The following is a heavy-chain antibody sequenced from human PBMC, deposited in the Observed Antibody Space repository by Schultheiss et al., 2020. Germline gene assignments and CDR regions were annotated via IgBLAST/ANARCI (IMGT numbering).Heavy chain of an antibody. CDR2: ISSSSSYT. D-gene: IGHD3-22*01. J-gene: IGHJ4*02. V-gene: IGHV3-11*03. CDR1: GFTFSDYY. CDR3: EVSIDDSLDS. Sequence: GGSLRLSCAASGFTFSDYYMSWIRQAPGKGLEWVSYISSSSSYTNYADSVKGRFTISRDNSKNTLYLQMTSLRADDTAVYYCEVSIDDSLDSWGQGTLVNVYS.